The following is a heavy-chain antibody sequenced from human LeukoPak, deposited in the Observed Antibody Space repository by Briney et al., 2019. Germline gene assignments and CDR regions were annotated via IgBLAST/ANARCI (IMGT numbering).Heavy chain of an antibody. J-gene: IGHJ3*02. CDR2: IWYGGSNK. CDR1: GFTFSSYG. Sequence: PGGSLRLSCAASGFTFSSYGMHWVRQAPGKGLEWVAVIWYGGSNKYYADSVKGRFTISRDNAKNSLYLQMNSLRAEDTAVYYCARDGDTIFGVVMGYAFDIWGQGTMVTVSS. V-gene: IGHV3-33*08. D-gene: IGHD3-3*01. CDR3: ARDGDTIFGVVMGYAFDI.